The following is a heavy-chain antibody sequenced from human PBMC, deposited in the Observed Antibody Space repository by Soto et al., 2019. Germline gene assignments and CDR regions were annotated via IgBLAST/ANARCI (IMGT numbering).Heavy chain of an antibody. CDR1: GGTFSSYA. J-gene: IGHJ4*02. Sequence: ASVKVSCKASGGTFSSYAISWVRQAPRQGLEWMGGIIPIFGTANYAQKFQGRVTITADESTSTAYMELSRLRSDDTAVYYCARESPSYCTNGVCYPFDYWGQGTLVTVSS. CDR2: IIPIFGTA. V-gene: IGHV1-69*13. D-gene: IGHD2-8*01. CDR3: ARESPSYCTNGVCYPFDY.